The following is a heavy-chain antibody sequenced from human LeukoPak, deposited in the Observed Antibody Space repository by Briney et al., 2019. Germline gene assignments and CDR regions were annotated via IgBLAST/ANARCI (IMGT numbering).Heavy chain of an antibody. J-gene: IGHJ4*02. CDR2: ISSGGSNV. V-gene: IGHV3-11*01. CDR3: ANSIKRGYSGYDLDY. D-gene: IGHD5-12*01. CDR1: GFTFSDCY. Sequence: GGSLRLSCAASGFTFSDCYMTWIRQAPGKGLEWVSFISSGGSNVYYADSVKGRFTISRDNSKNTLYLQMNSLRAEDTAVYYCANSIKRGYSGYDLDYWGQGTLVTVSS.